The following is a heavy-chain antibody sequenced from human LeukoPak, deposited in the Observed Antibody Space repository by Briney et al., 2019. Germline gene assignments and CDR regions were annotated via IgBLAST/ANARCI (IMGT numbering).Heavy chain of an antibody. CDR3: ARDLGSSSWKHAFDI. Sequence: PGGSLRLSCAASGFTFSSYAMSWVRQAPGKGLEWVSAISGSGGYIYYADSVKGRFSISRDNAKNSLYLQMNSLRAEDTAVYYCARDLGSSSWKHAFDIWGQGTMVTVSS. D-gene: IGHD6-13*01. CDR1: GFTFSSYA. CDR2: ISGSGGYI. J-gene: IGHJ3*02. V-gene: IGHV3-21*01.